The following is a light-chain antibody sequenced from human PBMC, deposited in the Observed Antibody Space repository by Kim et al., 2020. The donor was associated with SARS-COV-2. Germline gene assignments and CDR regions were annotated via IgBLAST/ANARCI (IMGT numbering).Light chain of an antibody. CDR2: KDS. CDR3: QSADSSGPNWV. CDR1: ALPKQY. Sequence: SYELTQPPSVSVSPGQTARITCSGDALPKQYAYWYQQKPGQAPVLVIYKDSERPSGIPERFSGSSSGTTVTLTISRVQAEDEADYYCQSADSSGPNWVFG. J-gene: IGLJ3*02. V-gene: IGLV3-25*03.